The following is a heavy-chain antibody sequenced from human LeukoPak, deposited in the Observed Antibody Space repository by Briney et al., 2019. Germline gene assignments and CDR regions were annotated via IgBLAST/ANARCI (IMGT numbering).Heavy chain of an antibody. J-gene: IGHJ6*02. D-gene: IGHD3-22*01. CDR1: GGSFSGYY. CDR3: ARVTYYYDSSGYYYERYYYGMDV. V-gene: IGHV4-34*01. Sequence: PSETLSLTCAVYGGSFSGYYWSWIRQPPGKGLEWIGYIYHSGSTYYNPSLKSRVTISVDRSKNQFSLKLSSVTAADTAVYYCARVTYYYDSSGYYYERYYYGMDVWGQGTTVTVSS. CDR2: IYHSGST.